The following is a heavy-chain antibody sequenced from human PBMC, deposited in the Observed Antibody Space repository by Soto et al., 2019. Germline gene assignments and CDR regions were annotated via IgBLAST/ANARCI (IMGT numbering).Heavy chain of an antibody. J-gene: IGHJ4*02. Sequence: PVGSLRLSCAAPGFTFSIYALHWVRQAPGKGLEWVAVMSPNGNNQYYADSVKGRFTISRDTSKSTLYLQMTSLRPDDTAVYYCATGANFYYDTNRYWGQGTLVTVSS. CDR1: GFTFSIYA. CDR2: MSPNGNNQ. D-gene: IGHD3-22*01. V-gene: IGHV3-30-3*01. CDR3: ATGANFYYDTNRY.